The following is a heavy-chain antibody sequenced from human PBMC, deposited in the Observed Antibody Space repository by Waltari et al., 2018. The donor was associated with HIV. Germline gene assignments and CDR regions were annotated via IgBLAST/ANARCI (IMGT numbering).Heavy chain of an antibody. CDR2: INSDGSTT. V-gene: IGHV3-74*01. CDR1: GFTFSRSW. Sequence: EVQLVESGGGLVQPGGSLRLSCAASGFTFSRSWMHWVRQAPGKGLVWVSRINSDGSTTSYADSVKGRFTISRDNAKNTLYLQMNSLRAEDTAVYYCAVRSGMRGAGDGMDVWGQGTTVTVSS. CDR3: AVRSGMRGAGDGMDV. J-gene: IGHJ6*02. D-gene: IGHD3-16*01.